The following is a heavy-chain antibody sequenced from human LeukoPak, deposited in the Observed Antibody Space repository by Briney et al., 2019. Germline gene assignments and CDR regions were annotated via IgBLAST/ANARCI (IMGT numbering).Heavy chain of an antibody. CDR3: ARDGGIVAFDY. D-gene: IGHD5-12*01. J-gene: IGHJ4*02. V-gene: IGHV3-30-3*01. Sequence: PGGSLRLSCAASGFTLSSYAMHWVRQAPGKGLEWVAVISYDGSNKYYADSVKGRFTISRDNSKNTLYLQMNSLRAEDTAVYYCARDGGIVAFDYWGQGTLVTVSS. CDR1: GFTLSSYA. CDR2: ISYDGSNK.